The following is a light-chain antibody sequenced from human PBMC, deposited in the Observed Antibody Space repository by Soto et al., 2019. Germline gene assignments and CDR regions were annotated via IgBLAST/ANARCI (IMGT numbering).Light chain of an antibody. Sequence: DIQMTQSPSTLSASVGDRETNTCRASQSISSWLAWYQQKPGKAPKLLIYKASTLESGVPSRFSGSGSGTEFTLTICSLQPDDFATYYCQQYNSYLYTFGQGTRLEIK. V-gene: IGKV1-5*03. CDR3: QQYNSYLYT. J-gene: IGKJ5*01. CDR1: QSISSW. CDR2: KAS.